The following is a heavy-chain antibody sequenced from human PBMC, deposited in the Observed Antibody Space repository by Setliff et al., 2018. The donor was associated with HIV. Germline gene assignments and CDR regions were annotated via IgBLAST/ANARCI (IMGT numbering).Heavy chain of an antibody. CDR1: GGSISSSSYY. J-gene: IGHJ4*01. V-gene: IGHV4-39*01. D-gene: IGHD1-26*01. CDR2: IYYSGNT. CDR3: ASHLPPYSGNFDY. Sequence: TLSLTCTVSGGSISSSSYYWGWIRQPPGKGLEWIGTIYYSGNTYYNPSLKSRVTIYVDTSKNQISLKLSSVTAADTAVYYCASHLPPYSGNFDYWGHGTLVTVSS.